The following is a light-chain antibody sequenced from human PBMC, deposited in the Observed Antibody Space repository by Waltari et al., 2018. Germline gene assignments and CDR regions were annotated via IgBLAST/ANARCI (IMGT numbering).Light chain of an antibody. V-gene: IGKV4-1*01. CDR1: QSVLYSSNNKNY. CDR3: QQYYSTPQVT. J-gene: IGKJ5*01. CDR2: WAS. Sequence: DIVMTQSPDSLAVSLGERATINCKSSQSVLYSSNNKNYLAWYQQKPGQPPKLLIYWASTRESGVPDRFSVSGSGTDFTLTISSLQAEDVAVYYCQQYYSTPQVTFGQGTLLEIK.